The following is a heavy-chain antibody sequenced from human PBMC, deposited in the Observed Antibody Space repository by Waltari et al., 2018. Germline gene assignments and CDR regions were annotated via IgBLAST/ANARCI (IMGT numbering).Heavy chain of an antibody. D-gene: IGHD3-16*01. V-gene: IGHV4-39*01. CDR1: GGSISSSSYY. CDR2: IYYSGNT. Sequence: QLQLQESGPGLVKPSETLSLTCTVSGGSISSSSYYWGWIRQPPGKGLEWIGSIYYSGNTYYNPSLKSRVTISVDTSKNQFSLKLSSVTAADTAVYYCASRGRYDAFDIWGQGTMVTVSS. CDR3: ASRGRYDAFDI. J-gene: IGHJ3*02.